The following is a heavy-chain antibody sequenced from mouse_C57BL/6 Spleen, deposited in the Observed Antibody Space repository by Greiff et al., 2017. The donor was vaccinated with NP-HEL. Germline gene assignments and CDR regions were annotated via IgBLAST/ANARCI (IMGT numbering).Heavy chain of an antibody. J-gene: IGHJ4*01. CDR3: ASPDGYYGNAMDY. D-gene: IGHD2-3*01. Sequence: VQLQQSVAELVRPGASVKLSCTASGFNIKNTYMHWVKQRPEQGLAWIGRIDPANGHTKYAPKFQGKATITADTSSNTAYLQLSSLTSEDTAIYYCASPDGYYGNAMDYWGQGTSVTVSS. CDR1: GFNIKNTY. V-gene: IGHV14-3*01. CDR2: IDPANGHT.